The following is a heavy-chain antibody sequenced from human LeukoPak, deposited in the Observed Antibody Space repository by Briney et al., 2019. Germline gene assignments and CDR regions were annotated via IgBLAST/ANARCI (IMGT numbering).Heavy chain of an antibody. CDR1: GFTFSNHG. CDR3: AKGRYGTISGRGNHFDY. D-gene: IGHD6-13*01. J-gene: IGHJ4*02. Sequence: GGSLRLSCAASGFTFSNHGMNWVRQASGKGLEWVSGISPRGDITYYADSVKGRFTISRDNSKNTLYLQMNSLRAEDTALYYCAKGRYGTISGRGNHFDYWGQGTLVTVSS. CDR2: ISPRGDIT. V-gene: IGHV3-23*01.